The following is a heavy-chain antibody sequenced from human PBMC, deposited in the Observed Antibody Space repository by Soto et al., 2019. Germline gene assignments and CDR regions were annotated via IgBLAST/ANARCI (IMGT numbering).Heavy chain of an antibody. Sequence: GESLKISCKASGYSFTSYWIGWVRQMPGKGLEWMGIIYPGDSDTRYSPSFQGQVTISADKSISTAYLQWSSLKASDTAMYYCATSSYSSSNWFDPWGQGTLVTVSS. V-gene: IGHV5-51*01. J-gene: IGHJ5*02. CDR1: GYSFTSYW. CDR2: IYPGDSDT. CDR3: ATSSYSSSNWFDP. D-gene: IGHD6-6*01.